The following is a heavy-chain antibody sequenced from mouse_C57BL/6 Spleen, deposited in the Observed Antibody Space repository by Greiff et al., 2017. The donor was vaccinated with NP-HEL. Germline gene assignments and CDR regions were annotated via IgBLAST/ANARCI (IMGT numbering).Heavy chain of an antibody. Sequence: EVKLQESGGGLVKPGGSLKLSCAASGFTFSDYGMHWVRQAPEKGLEWVAYISSGSSTIYYADTVKGRFTISRDNAKNTLFLQMTSLRSEDTAMYYCARLDYYGNYFDYWGQGTTLTVSS. CDR3: ARLDYYGNYFDY. V-gene: IGHV5-17*01. CDR1: GFTFSDYG. D-gene: IGHD1-1*01. CDR2: ISSGSSTI. J-gene: IGHJ2*01.